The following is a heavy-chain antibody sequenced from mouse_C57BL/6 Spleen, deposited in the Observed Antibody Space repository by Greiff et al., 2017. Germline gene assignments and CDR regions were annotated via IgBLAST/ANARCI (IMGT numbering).Heavy chain of an antibody. J-gene: IGHJ2*01. CDR1: GYTFTDYY. V-gene: IGHV1-26*01. CDR3: ARFYYGSSYLFDY. CDR2: INPNNGGT. Sequence: EVQLQQSGPELVKPGASVKISCKASGYTFTDYYMNWVKQSHGKSLEWIGDINPNNGGTSYTQKFKGKATLTVDKSSSTAYMELRSLTSEDSAVYYCARFYYGSSYLFDYWGQGTTLTVSS. D-gene: IGHD1-1*01.